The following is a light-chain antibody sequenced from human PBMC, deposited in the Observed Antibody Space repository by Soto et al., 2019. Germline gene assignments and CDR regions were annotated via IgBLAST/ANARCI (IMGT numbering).Light chain of an antibody. CDR1: SNDVGHFNY. J-gene: IGLJ1*01. V-gene: IGLV2-14*03. Sequence: QSALAQPASVSGSPGQSITISCTGTSNDVGHFNYVSWFQQPPGKAPKLRFFDVSNWPSGISDRFSGSKSGNTASLTISGLQPEDEADYYCTSFTTSNTFVFGSGTKVTVL. CDR3: TSFTTSNTFV. CDR2: DVS.